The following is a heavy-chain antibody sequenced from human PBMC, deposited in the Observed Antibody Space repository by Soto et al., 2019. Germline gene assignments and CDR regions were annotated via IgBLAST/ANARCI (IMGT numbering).Heavy chain of an antibody. J-gene: IGHJ4*02. Sequence: AGGSLRLSCAASGITFSSNAMSWSRQAPRKGLEWVSVISGSGGSTYYADAVNGRFTISRDNSKNSLYLQTNSLRAEDTAVYYCAKPVVVVTSAPIDYWGQGTLVTVSS. D-gene: IGHD2-21*02. CDR3: AKPVVVVTSAPIDY. V-gene: IGHV3-23*01. CDR2: ISGSGGST. CDR1: GITFSSNA.